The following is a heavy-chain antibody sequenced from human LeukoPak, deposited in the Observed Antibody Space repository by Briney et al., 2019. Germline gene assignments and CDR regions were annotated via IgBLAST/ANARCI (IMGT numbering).Heavy chain of an antibody. D-gene: IGHD3-9*01. CDR1: GGSFSGYY. J-gene: IGHJ3*02. V-gene: IGHV4-34*01. Sequence: TSETLSLTCAVYGGSFSGYYWSWIRQPPGKGLEWIGEINHSGSTNYNPYLKSRVTISVDTSKNQFSLKLSAVTAADTAVYDCAREIRYFDWLFQRHDAFDIWGQGTMVTVSS. CDR3: AREIRYFDWLFQRHDAFDI. CDR2: INHSGST.